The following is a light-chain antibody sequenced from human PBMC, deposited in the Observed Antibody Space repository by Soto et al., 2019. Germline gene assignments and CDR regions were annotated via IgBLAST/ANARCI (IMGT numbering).Light chain of an antibody. Sequence: QSALTQPASVSGSPGQSITISCTGSSSDIGAYNYVSWFQQYPGKAPKLIISEVRNRPSGVSNRFSGSKSGNTASLTISGLQAEDEADYYCSSYTSTSTHYVFGTGTKVTVL. J-gene: IGLJ1*01. V-gene: IGLV2-14*01. CDR1: SSDIGAYNY. CDR2: EVR. CDR3: SSYTSTSTHYV.